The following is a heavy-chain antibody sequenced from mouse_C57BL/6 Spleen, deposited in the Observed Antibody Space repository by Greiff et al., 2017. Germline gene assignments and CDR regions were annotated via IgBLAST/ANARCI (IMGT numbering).Heavy chain of an antibody. CDR3: ARTYYYGSSHYYAMDY. Sequence: QVQLKQSGPGLVQPSQSLSITCTVSGFSFTSYGVHWVRQSPGKGLEWLGVIWSGGSTDYNAAFISRLSISKDNSKSQVFFKMNSLQADDTAIYYCARTYYYGSSHYYAMDYWGQGTSVTVSS. D-gene: IGHD1-1*01. CDR2: IWSGGST. V-gene: IGHV2-2*01. CDR1: GFSFTSYG. J-gene: IGHJ4*01.